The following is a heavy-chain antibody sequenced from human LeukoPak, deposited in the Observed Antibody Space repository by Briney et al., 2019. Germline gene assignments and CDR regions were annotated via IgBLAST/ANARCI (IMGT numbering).Heavy chain of an antibody. J-gene: IGHJ4*02. V-gene: IGHV3-33*01. Sequence: PGRSLRLSCAASGFTFSNYGMHWVRQAPGKGLEWVAFIWSDGTNEHYVDSVKGRFIISRDNSENTLYLQMTSLTAEDTAVYTCAREGGSGSYSGNFDYWGQGALVTVSS. CDR1: GFTFSNYG. D-gene: IGHD1-26*01. CDR3: AREGGSGSYSGNFDY. CDR2: IWSDGTNE.